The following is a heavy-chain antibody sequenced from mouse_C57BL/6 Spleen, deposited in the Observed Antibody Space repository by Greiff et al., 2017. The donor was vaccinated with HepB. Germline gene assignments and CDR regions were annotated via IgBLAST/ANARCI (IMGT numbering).Heavy chain of an antibody. D-gene: IGHD1-1*01. Sequence: EVMLVESGGGLVKPGGSLKLSCAASGFTFSDYGMHWVRQAPETGLEWVAYISSGSSTIYYADTVKGRFTISRDNAKNTLFLQMTSLRSEDTAMYYCARRRTTGVATDYAMDYWGQGTSVTVSS. CDR2: ISSGSSTI. J-gene: IGHJ4*01. CDR1: GFTFSDYG. CDR3: ARRRTTGVATDYAMDY. V-gene: IGHV5-17*01.